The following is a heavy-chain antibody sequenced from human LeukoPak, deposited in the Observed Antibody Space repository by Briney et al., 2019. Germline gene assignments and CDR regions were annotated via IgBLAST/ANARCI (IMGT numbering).Heavy chain of an antibody. V-gene: IGHV3-48*01. J-gene: IGHJ4*02. CDR2: ISRSSTTI. D-gene: IGHD6-13*01. CDR3: ATSGYSSSWYFG. CDR1: GFTFSIYA. Sequence: GGSLRLSCATSGFTFSIYAMTWVRQAPGKGLEWVSYISRSSTTIYYADSVKGRFTISRDNAKNSLYLQMNSLRAEDTAVYYCATSGYSSSWYFGWGQGTLVTVSS.